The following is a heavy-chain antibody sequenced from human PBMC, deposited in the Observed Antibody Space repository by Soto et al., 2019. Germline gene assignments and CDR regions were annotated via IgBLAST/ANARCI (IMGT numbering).Heavy chain of an antibody. D-gene: IGHD1-26*01. Sequence: VGSLRLSCAASGFTFRSYAMNWVRQAPGKGPEWVSGISGSGVTTYHANSVKGRFTISRDNSKNALYLQVNSLRAEDTAVYYCAKGYGASPSPFDYWGQGARVTVSS. J-gene: IGHJ4*02. CDR3: AKGYGASPSPFDY. CDR2: ISGSGVTT. CDR1: GFTFRSYA. V-gene: IGHV3-23*01.